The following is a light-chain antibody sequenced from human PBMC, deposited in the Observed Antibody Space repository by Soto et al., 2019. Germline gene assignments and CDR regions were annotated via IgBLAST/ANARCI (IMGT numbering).Light chain of an antibody. J-gene: IGKJ5*01. Sequence: EFVLTQSPATLSVSPGEGATLSCRASQRVGSNFLAWYQQKPGQPPRLLIYGISTRAAGIPDRFSGSGSGTEFTLTISSLQPEDFAVYYCQQHSQWPITFGQGTRLESK. CDR2: GIS. CDR3: QQHSQWPIT. V-gene: IGKV3D-15*01. CDR1: QRVGSNF.